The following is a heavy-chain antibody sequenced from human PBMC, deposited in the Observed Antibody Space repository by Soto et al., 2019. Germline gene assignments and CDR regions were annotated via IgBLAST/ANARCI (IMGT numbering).Heavy chain of an antibody. CDR3: AACTGPSCHRGSGWFAA. Sequence: ASVKVSCKASGYTFSNYGITWVRQAPGQGLEWMGWISTYNGNTNYAKKVQGRVTMTIDTSTSTAYMELRSLTSDDTAMYHCAACTGPSCHRGSGWFAAGGQGTLVTVFS. J-gene: IGHJ5*02. D-gene: IGHD2-8*02. V-gene: IGHV1-18*04. CDR2: ISTYNGNT. CDR1: GYTFSNYG.